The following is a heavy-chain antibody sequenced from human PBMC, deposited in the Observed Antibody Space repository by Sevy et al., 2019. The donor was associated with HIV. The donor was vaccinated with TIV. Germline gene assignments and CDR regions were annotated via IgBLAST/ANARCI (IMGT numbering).Heavy chain of an antibody. CDR3: ARDSTTRPRVLDY. V-gene: IGHV4-59*01. D-gene: IGHD1-1*01. CDR2: IYFTGNT. J-gene: IGHJ4*02. Sequence: SETLSLTCSVSGGSISSYFWTWVRQSPGKGLEWIGNIYFTGNTDYSPALKSPVILSLDTSKSQFSLTLKSVTAADTAIYFCARDSTTRPRVLDYWGQGTLVTVSS. CDR1: GGSISSYF.